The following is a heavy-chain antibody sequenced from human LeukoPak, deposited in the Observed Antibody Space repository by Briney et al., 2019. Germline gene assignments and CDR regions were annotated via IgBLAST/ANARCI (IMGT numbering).Heavy chain of an antibody. CDR2: IKQDGSEK. V-gene: IGHV3-7*01. CDR1: GFTFSSYW. D-gene: IGHD3-10*01. CDR3: AREGSYDAFDI. J-gene: IGHJ3*02. Sequence: GGSLRLSCAASGFTFSSYWMSWVRQAPGKGLKWVANIKQDGSEKYYVDSVKGRFTISRDNAKNSLYLQMNSLRAEDTAVYYCAREGSYDAFDIWGQGTMVTVSS.